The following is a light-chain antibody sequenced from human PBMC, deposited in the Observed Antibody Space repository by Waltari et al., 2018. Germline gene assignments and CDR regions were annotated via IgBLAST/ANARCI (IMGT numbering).Light chain of an antibody. V-gene: IGKV3-15*01. Sequence: LMSHSPATLSVSPGGGATLSCMARQSVSSNLAWYQHKPGQAPRRHIYGASTRATGIPARFSGSGSGTEFTLTIRSLQSEDFAAYYCQQYNNWPPWTFGQGTTVEIK. CDR2: GAS. CDR1: QSVSSN. J-gene: IGKJ1*01. CDR3: QQYNNWPPWT.